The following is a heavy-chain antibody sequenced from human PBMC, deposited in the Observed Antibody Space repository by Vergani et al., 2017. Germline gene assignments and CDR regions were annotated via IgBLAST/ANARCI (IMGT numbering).Heavy chain of an antibody. J-gene: IGHJ6*02. CDR1: GFTVSSNY. Sequence: EVQLVESGGGLVQPGGSLRLSCAASGFTVSSNYMSWVRQAPGKGLEWVSVIYSGGSTYYADSVKGRFTISRHKSTNTLYHQMNSLIAEDTAVYYCARDRVDIVATTTYYYYYYGMDVWGQGTTVTVSS. CDR3: ARDRVDIVATTTYYYYYYGMDV. CDR2: IYSGGST. V-gene: IGHV3-53*04. D-gene: IGHD5-12*01.